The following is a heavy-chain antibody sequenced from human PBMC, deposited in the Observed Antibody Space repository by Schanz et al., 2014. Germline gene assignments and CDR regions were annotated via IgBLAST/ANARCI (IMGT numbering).Heavy chain of an antibody. CDR3: ARDKVTTLGYYGMDV. V-gene: IGHV4-59*01. D-gene: IGHD3-10*02. CDR1: GGSISSYY. J-gene: IGHJ6*02. CDR2: VYYTGST. Sequence: QVQLQESGPGLVKPSETLSLTCTVSGGSISSYYWNWIRQPPGKGLEWIGYVYYTGSTPYNPSLKSRVTISVVPSKRQFSLKLSSVTAADTAVYYCARDKVTTLGYYGMDVWGQGTTVTVSS.